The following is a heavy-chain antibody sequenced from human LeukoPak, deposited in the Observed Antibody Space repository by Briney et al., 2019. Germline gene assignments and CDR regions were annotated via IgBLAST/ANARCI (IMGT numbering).Heavy chain of an antibody. CDR2: IKSKTDGGTT. CDR3: TTRGTIFGVVNDGNWYFDL. V-gene: IGHV3-15*01. J-gene: IGHJ2*01. Sequence: GGSLRLSCAASGFTFSNAWMSWVRQAPGKGLEGVGRIKSKTDGGTTDYAAPVKGRFTISRDDSKNTLYLQMNSLKTEDTAVYYCTTRGTIFGVVNDGNWYFDLWGRGTLVTVSS. CDR1: GFTFSNAW. D-gene: IGHD3-3*01.